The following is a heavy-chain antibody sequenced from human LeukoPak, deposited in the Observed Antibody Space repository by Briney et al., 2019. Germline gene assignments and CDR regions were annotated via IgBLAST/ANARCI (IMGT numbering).Heavy chain of an antibody. Sequence: GASVKVSCKASGGTFSSYAISWVRQAPGQGLEWXXXXXXIFGTANYAQKFQGRVTITADESTSTAYMELSSLRSEDTAVYYCARGGGYCSSTSCYAFDYWGQGTLVTVSS. CDR1: GGTFSSYA. D-gene: IGHD2-2*01. V-gene: IGHV1-69*13. CDR3: ARGGGYCSSTSCYAFDY. CDR2: XXXIFGTA. J-gene: IGHJ4*02.